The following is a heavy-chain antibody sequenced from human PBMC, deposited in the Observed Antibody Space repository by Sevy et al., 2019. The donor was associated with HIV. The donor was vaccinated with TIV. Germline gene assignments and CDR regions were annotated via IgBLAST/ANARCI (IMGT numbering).Heavy chain of an antibody. V-gene: IGHV3-30*18. CDR2: ISYDGSNK. D-gene: IGHD5-18*01. CDR3: AKTTQYSYGLTIDY. Sequence: GGSLRLSCAASAFTFSSYGMHWVRQAPGKGLEWVAVISYDGSNKYYADSVKGRFTISRDNSKNTLYLQMNSLRAEDTAVYYCAKTTQYSYGLTIDYWGQGTLVTVSS. CDR1: AFTFSSYG. J-gene: IGHJ4*02.